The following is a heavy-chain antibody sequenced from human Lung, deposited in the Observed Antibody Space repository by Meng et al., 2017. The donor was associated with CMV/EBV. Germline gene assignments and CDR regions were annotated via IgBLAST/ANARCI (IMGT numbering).Heavy chain of an antibody. D-gene: IGHD3-10*01. CDR2: IPHRGSS. CDR1: CDPTTDHDW. Sequence: PGAGTPSETPALPGAFSCDPTTDHDWWAWLRQPPGKGLEWIGEIPHRGSSAYHPSLKSRVSMSIDKSKNQFSLKLTSVTAADTAVYHCLRRSGGSVWGQGTLVTVSS. V-gene: IGHV4-4*02. J-gene: IGHJ1*01. CDR3: LRRSGGSV.